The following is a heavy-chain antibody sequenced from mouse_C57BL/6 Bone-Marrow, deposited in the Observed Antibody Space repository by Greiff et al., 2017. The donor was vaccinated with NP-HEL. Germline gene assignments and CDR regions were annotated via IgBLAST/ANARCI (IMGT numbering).Heavy chain of an antibody. Sequence: VQLQQSGAELVRPGASVKLSCTASGFNITDDYMHWVKQRPEQGLEWIGWIDPENGDTEYASKFQGKATITADTSSNTAYLQLSSLTSEDTAVYYCTPITTVVEGDYWGQGTSVTVSS. J-gene: IGHJ4*01. CDR2: IDPENGDT. D-gene: IGHD1-1*01. CDR1: GFNITDDY. V-gene: IGHV14-4*01. CDR3: TPITTVVEGDY.